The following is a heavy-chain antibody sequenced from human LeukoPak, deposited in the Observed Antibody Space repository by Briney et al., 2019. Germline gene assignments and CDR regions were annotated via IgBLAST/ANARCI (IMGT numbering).Heavy chain of an antibody. CDR1: GFMFGAYS. J-gene: IGHJ4*02. CDR2: ISSTTSTI. CDR3: VREAYCGGDCSPYYFDY. D-gene: IGHD2-21*01. Sequence: PGGSLRLSCAASGFMFGAYSMNSVRLAPGKGLEWVSYISSTTSTIYYADSVRGRFTVSRDNAKNLLFLQMDSLRAEDTAVYYCVREAYCGGDCSPYYFDYWGQGTLVTVSS. V-gene: IGHV3-48*01.